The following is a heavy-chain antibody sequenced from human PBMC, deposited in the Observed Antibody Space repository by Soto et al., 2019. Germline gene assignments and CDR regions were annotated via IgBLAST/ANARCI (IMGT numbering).Heavy chain of an antibody. J-gene: IGHJ4*02. CDR3: AREDSIIIPAVSDF. V-gene: IGHV3-21*01. CDR2: VSKSDYT. CDR1: VFYFNNYG. Sequence: PGGSLRLSCAVSVFYFNNYGINWVRQAPGKGLEWVSSVSKSDYTYYSDSVKGRFTISRDNAKNSVSLQMNSLRAEDTAVYYCAREDSIIIPAVSDFWGQGTLVTVSS. D-gene: IGHD2-2*01.